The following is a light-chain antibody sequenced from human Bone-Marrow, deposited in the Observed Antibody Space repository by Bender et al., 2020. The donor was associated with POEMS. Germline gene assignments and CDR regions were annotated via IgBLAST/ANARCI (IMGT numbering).Light chain of an antibody. CDR3: CSYAGGSTWV. CDR1: SSDVGNYNL. CDR2: EGN. J-gene: IGLJ3*02. Sequence: SALTQPASVSGSPGQSITISCTGTSSDVGNYNLVSWYQQHPGKAPKLMIYEGNKLPSGVSDRFSGSKSGNTASLTISGLQAEDEADYYCCSYAGGSTWVFGGGTKLTVL. V-gene: IGLV2-23*01.